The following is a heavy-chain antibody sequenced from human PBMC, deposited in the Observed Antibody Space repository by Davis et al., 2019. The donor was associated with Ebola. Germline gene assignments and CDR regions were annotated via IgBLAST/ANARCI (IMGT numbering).Heavy chain of an antibody. J-gene: IGHJ6*02. D-gene: IGHD3-16*01. Sequence: ASVKVSCKAFGYTFTNYFLHWVRQAPGQGFEWMGIISPSVDITTYAQKFQGRVTMTKDTSTSTVYMELSSLISEDTAVYYCARGSYDSIWGQGTTVIVSS. CDR3: ARGSYDSI. V-gene: IGHV1-46*01. CDR2: ISPSVDIT. CDR1: GYTFTNYF.